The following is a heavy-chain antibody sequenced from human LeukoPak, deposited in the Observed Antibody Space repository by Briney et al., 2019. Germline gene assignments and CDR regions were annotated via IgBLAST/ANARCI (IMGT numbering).Heavy chain of an antibody. CDR3: ARDHLDSSGTDY. V-gene: IGHV1-69*05. Sequence: SVKVSCKASGGTFSSYAISWVRQAPGQGLEWMGRIIPIFGTANYAQKFQGRVTITTDESTSTAYMELSSLRSEDTAVYYCARDHLDSSGTDYWGQGTLITVSS. J-gene: IGHJ4*02. CDR1: GGTFSSYA. D-gene: IGHD3-22*01. CDR2: IIPIFGTA.